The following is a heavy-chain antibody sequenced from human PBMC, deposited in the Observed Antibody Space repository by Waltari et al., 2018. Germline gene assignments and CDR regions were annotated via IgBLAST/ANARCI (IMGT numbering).Heavy chain of an antibody. Sequence: QVQLQESGPGLVKPSETLSLACTVPGGSISSYYWSWIRQPPGKGLEWIGYIYYSGSTNYNPSLKSRVTISVDTSKNQFSLKLKSMTAADTAVYYCARVGMETGTTYHYHYGMDVWGQGTTVTVSS. V-gene: IGHV4-59*08. CDR1: GGSISSYY. CDR3: ARVGMETGTTYHYHYGMDV. J-gene: IGHJ6*02. D-gene: IGHD1-7*01. CDR2: IYYSGST.